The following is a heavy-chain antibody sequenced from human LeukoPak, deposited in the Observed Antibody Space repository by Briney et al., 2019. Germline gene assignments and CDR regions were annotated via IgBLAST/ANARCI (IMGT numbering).Heavy chain of an antibody. V-gene: IGHV3-64*04. D-gene: IGHD3-3*01. CDR3: ARDSFGVDTYGMDV. CDR2: ITINIDRT. CDR1: GFSFSNYA. Sequence: GGSLRLSCSASGFSFSNYAMHWVRQAPGKGLEYVAAITINIDRTFYADSVNGRFTISRDNSRNTLYLQMNSLRAEDTAVYYCARDSFGVDTYGMDVWGQGTTVTVSS. J-gene: IGHJ6*02.